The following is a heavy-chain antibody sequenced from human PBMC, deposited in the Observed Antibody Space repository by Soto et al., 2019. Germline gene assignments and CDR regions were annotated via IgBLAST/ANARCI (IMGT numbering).Heavy chain of an antibody. D-gene: IGHD3-9*01. CDR2: ISGSGDST. J-gene: IGHJ2*01. V-gene: IGHV3-23*01. Sequence: KVLEWVSGISGSGDSTYYADSVEGRLPISRDNYKNTLYLQMNSLRAEDTAVYYCVFFQAEDGIRDCPPVSAFLLNRSSDL. CDR3: VFFQAEDGIRDCPPVSAFLLNRSSDL.